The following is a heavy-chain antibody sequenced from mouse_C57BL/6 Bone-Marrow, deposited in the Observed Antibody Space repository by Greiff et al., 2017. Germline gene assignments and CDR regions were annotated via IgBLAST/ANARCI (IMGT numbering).Heavy chain of an antibody. CDR3: ARREGPYYYGSTSYAMDD. D-gene: IGHD1-1*01. CDR1: GYTFTDYN. CDR2: INPNNGGT. V-gene: IGHV1-18*01. Sequence: VQLQQSGPELVKPGASVKIPCKASGYTFTDYNMDWVKQSHGKSLEWIGDINPNNGGTIYNQKFKGKATLTVDKSSSTAYMELRSLTSEDTAVYYCARREGPYYYGSTSYAMDDWGQGTSVTVSS. J-gene: IGHJ4*01.